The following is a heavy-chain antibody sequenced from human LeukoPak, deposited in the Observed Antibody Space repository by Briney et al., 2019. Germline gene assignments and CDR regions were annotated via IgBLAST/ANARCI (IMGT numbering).Heavy chain of an antibody. Sequence: PGGSLRLSCAASGFTFSDYGMHWVRQAPGKGLEWVAVISYDGSDKYYADSVKGRFTISRDNSKNTLYLQMNSLRAEDTAVYYCAKDGRYSSDWSFFDYWGQGTLVTVSS. CDR3: AKDGRYSSDWSFFDY. CDR2: ISYDGSDK. V-gene: IGHV3-30*18. D-gene: IGHD6-19*01. CDR1: GFTFSDYG. J-gene: IGHJ4*02.